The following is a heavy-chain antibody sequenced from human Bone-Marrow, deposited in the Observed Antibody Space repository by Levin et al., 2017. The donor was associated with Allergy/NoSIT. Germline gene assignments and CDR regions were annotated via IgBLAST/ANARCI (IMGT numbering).Heavy chain of an antibody. Sequence: GGSLRLSCKASGYTFTDYYLHWVRQAPGQGLEWVGRINTNSGGTNYPQKFQGRVTMTRDTSIGTVYMEMSRLKSDDTAFYYCARGSGQPRPKQRTVAYSFFDLWGRGTLVSVSS. CDR3: ARGSGQPRPKQRTVAYSFFDL. CDR1: GYTFTDYY. CDR2: INTNSGGT. J-gene: IGHJ2*01. D-gene: IGHD4-23*01. V-gene: IGHV1-2*06.